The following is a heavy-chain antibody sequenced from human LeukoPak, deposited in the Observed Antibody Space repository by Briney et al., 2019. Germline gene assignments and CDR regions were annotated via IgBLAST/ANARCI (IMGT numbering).Heavy chain of an antibody. Sequence: ASVKVSCKASGYTFTSYGISWVRQAPGQGLEWMGWISAYNGNTNYAQKFQGRVTMTRNTSISTAYMELSSLRSEDTAVYYCARGPSGSWGEGDYWGQGTLVTVSS. CDR2: ISAYNGNT. V-gene: IGHV1-18*01. D-gene: IGHD7-27*01. J-gene: IGHJ4*02. CDR1: GYTFTSYG. CDR3: ARGPSGSWGEGDY.